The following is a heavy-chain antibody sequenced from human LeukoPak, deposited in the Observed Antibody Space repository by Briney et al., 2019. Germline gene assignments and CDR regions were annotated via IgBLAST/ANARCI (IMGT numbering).Heavy chain of an antibody. Sequence: SETLSLTCTVSGGSISSYYWSWIRQPPGKGLEWLGYIYYSGSTNYNPSLKSRVTISVDTSKNQFSLKLSSVTAADTAVYYCASLMGYYDILTGYYKGYCFDYWGQGTLVTVSS. CDR3: ASLMGYYDILTGYYKGYCFDY. V-gene: IGHV4-59*01. D-gene: IGHD3-9*01. J-gene: IGHJ4*02. CDR1: GGSISSYY. CDR2: IYYSGST.